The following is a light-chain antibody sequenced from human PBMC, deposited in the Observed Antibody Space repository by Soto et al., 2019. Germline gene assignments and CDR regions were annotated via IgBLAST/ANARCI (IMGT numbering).Light chain of an antibody. V-gene: IGKV1-5*01. CDR3: QQSYSTPLT. J-gene: IGKJ4*01. CDR1: QSVRSW. Sequence: DIQMTQSPATLSASVGDRVTITCRASQSVRSWLAWYQQKPGTAPKLLIFDASRLESGVPSRFSGSGSGTEFTLTISSLQPEDCATYYCQQSYSTPLTFGGGTKVDIK. CDR2: DAS.